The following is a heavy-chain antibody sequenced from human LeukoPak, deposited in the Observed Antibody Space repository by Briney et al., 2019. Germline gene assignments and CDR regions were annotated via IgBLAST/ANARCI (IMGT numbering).Heavy chain of an antibody. Sequence: GGSLRLSCEGSAFIFSGHWMNWVRQTPGKGLEWVASIKEDGSERQYVDSVKGRFSISRDNTKGSLFLQLNSLRAEDTAVYYCARGTAWSPLDFDHWGQGIPVTVSS. CDR3: ARGTAWSPLDFDH. D-gene: IGHD2-21*02. CDR2: IKEDGSER. V-gene: IGHV3-7*03. J-gene: IGHJ4*02. CDR1: AFIFSGHW.